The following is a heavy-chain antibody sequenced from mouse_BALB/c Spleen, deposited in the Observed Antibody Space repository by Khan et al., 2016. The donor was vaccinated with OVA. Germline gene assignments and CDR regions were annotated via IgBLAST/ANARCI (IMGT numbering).Heavy chain of an antibody. CDR1: GFTLTSYG. J-gene: IGHJ3*01. V-gene: IGHV2-9*02. D-gene: IGHD1-2*01. CDR2: IWAGGST. CDR3: ARGTTATPY. Sequence: QVQLKESGPGLVAPSQSLYITCTVSGFTLTSYGVHWVRQPPGKGLEWLGIIWAGGSTNYYSALMSRLSISKDNTKSQVFLKMNSLQTDDTAMYYWARGTTATPYWGQGTLVTVSA.